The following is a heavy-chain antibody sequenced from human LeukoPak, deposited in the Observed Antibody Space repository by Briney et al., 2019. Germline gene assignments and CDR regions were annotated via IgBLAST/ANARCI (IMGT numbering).Heavy chain of an antibody. CDR3: AGEDSSGWIDY. CDR2: INPNSGGT. J-gene: IGHJ4*02. CDR1: GYTFTRYY. V-gene: IGHV1-2*02. D-gene: IGHD6-19*01. Sequence: APVKVSCKASGYTFTRYYMHWVRQAPGQGLEWMGWINPNSGGTNYAQKFQGRVTMTRDTSISTAYMELSRLRSDDTAVYYCAGEDSSGWIDYWGQGTLVTVSS.